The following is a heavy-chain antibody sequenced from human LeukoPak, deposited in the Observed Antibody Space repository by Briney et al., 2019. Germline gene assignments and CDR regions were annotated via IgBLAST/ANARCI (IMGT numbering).Heavy chain of an antibody. V-gene: IGHV5-51*01. J-gene: IGHJ4*02. Sequence: GESLKIPCKGSGYSFTSYWIGWVRQMPGKGLEWMGIIYPVDSDTRYSPSLQGQVTISADTSISTAYLQWSSLKASDTAMYYCARHTYDSSGYYYLIDYWGQGTLVTVSS. CDR2: IYPVDSDT. D-gene: IGHD3-22*01. CDR3: ARHTYDSSGYYYLIDY. CDR1: GYSFTSYW.